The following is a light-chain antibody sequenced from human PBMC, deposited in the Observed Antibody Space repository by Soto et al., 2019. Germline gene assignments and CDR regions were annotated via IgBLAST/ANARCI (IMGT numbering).Light chain of an antibody. J-gene: IGLJ1*01. CDR1: NIGNIN. CDR3: QVWHRRSDHYV. Sequence: SYELTQPPSVSVAPGQTATITCGGDNIGNINVHWYQQRPGQAPILVVYNDDDRPSGIPARFSGSNSGNTATLTISRVEAGDEADYYCQVWHRRSDHYVFXTGTKVTVL. V-gene: IGLV3-21*02. CDR2: NDD.